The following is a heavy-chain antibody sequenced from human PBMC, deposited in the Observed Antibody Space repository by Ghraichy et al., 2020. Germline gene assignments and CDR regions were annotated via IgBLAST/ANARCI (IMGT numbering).Heavy chain of an antibody. V-gene: IGHV5-51*01. J-gene: IGHJ4*02. Sequence: GESLNISCQGSGYSFTSYWIGWVRQMPGKGLEWMGIIYPGDSDTKYSPSFQGQVTISADKSTSTAYLQWSSLKASDTAMYYCAKTGWFGGPSDYFDYWVQGTLVTVSS. CDR2: IYPGDSDT. CDR3: AKTGWFGGPSDYFDY. CDR1: GYSFTSYW. D-gene: IGHD3-10*01.